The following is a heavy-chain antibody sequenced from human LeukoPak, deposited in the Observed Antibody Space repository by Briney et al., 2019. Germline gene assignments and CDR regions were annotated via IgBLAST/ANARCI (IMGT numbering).Heavy chain of an antibody. CDR2: IRYDVKNQ. J-gene: IGHJ4*02. D-gene: IGHD6-19*01. V-gene: IGHV3-30*02. Sequence: PGGSLRLSCAASGFAFSSYEMNWARQAPGNGLEWLAVIRYDVKNQYYADSLKGRFTISRDNSKNMPYLQMRSLRAADTAVFYCAKDPSGSGWYVDDWGQGTLVTVS. CDR1: GFAFSSYE. CDR3: AKDPSGSGWYVDD.